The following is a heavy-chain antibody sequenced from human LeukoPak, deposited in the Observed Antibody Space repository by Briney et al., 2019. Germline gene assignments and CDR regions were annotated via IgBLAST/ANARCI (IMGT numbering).Heavy chain of an antibody. V-gene: IGHV1-18*01. CDR3: ARDPGYSSGWSFYYYYGMDV. CDR2: ISAYNGNT. D-gene: IGHD6-19*01. Sequence: ASVKVSCKASGYTFTSYGISWVRQAPGEGLEWMGWISAYNGNTNYAQKLQGRVTMTTDTSTSTAYMELRSLRSDDTAVYYCARDPGYSSGWSFYYYYGMDVWGQGTTVTVSS. J-gene: IGHJ6*02. CDR1: GYTFTSYG.